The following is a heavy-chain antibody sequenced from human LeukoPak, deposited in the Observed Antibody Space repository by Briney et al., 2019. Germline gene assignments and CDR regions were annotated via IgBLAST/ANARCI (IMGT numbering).Heavy chain of an antibody. CDR1: GFTFSSYA. J-gene: IGHJ4*02. CDR2: ISGSGGST. D-gene: IGHD3-10*01. V-gene: IGHV3-23*01. CDR3: ANLLWFGESDY. Sequence: GGSLRLSCAASGFTFSSYAMSWVRQAPGKGLEWVSAISGSGGSTYYADSVKGRFTISRDNSKNMLYLQMNSLRAEDTAVYYCANLLWFGESDYWGQGTLVTVSS.